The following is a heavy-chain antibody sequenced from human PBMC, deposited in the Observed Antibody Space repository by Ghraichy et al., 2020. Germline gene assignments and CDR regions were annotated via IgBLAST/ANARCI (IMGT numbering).Heavy chain of an antibody. D-gene: IGHD2-2*01. Sequence: SETLSLTCTVSGASISSGAYYWSWVRQHPGKGLEWVGFIYDTVNTRYNRSLKSRVTISLDTSKNQISLTLNSVTAADTAIYYCSRSPSVAYCSTTSCYSTFDIWGQGTMVPVSS. CDR1: GASISSGAYY. CDR2: IYDTVNT. CDR3: SRSPSVAYCSTTSCYSTFDI. V-gene: IGHV4-31*03. J-gene: IGHJ3*02.